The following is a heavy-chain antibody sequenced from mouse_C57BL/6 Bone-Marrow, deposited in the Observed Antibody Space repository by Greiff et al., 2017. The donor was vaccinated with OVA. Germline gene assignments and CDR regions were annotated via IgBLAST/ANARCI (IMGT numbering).Heavy chain of an antibody. Sequence: VQLKESGPELVKPGASVKISCKASGYSFTGYYMNWVKQSPEKSLEWIGEINPSTGGTTYNQKFKAKATLTVDKSSSTAYMQLKSLTSEDSAVYYCARGGRTGSFDYWGQGTTLTVSS. J-gene: IGHJ2*01. D-gene: IGHD4-1*01. CDR3: ARGGRTGSFDY. CDR2: INPSTGGT. CDR1: GYSFTGYY. V-gene: IGHV1-42*01.